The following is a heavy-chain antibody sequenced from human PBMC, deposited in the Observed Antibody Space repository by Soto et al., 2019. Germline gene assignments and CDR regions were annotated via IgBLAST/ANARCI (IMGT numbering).Heavy chain of an antibody. CDR1: AYTFTRYY. D-gene: IGHD6-19*01. J-gene: IGHJ4*02. Sequence: SVKVSCKSSAYTFTRYYMHLVRQAPGQGLEWMGWINPNSGGTNYAQKFQGWVTMTSDTSISTVYMELSRLRSDDTAVYYCATSRERIAVAGETEYYFDYWGQGTLVTGSS. V-gene: IGHV1-2*04. CDR2: INPNSGGT. CDR3: ATSRERIAVAGETEYYFDY.